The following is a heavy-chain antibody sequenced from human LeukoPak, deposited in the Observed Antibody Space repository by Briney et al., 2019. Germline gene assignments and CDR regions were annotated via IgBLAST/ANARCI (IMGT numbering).Heavy chain of an antibody. CDR2: ISYDGSNK. Sequence: GGSLRLSCAASGFTFSSYGMHWVRQAPGKGLEWVAVISYDGSNKYYADSVKGRFTISRDNSKNTLYLQMNSLRAEDTAVYYCARDEWEMATIDYWGQGTLVTVSS. CDR1: GFTFSSYG. J-gene: IGHJ4*02. D-gene: IGHD5-24*01. V-gene: IGHV3-30*03. CDR3: ARDEWEMATIDY.